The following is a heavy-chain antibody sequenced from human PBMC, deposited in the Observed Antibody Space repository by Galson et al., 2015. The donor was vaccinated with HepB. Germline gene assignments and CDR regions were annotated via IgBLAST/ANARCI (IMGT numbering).Heavy chain of an antibody. D-gene: IGHD4-11*01. CDR2: IIPIFGTA. V-gene: IGHV1-69*13. CDR3: ARDMWTTVTTPSRDGTQVEAQAYYGMDV. CDR1: GGTFSSYA. J-gene: IGHJ6*02. Sequence: SVKVSCKASGGTFSSYAISWVRQAPGQGLEWMGGIIPIFGTANYAQKFQGRATITADESTSTAYMELSSLRSEDTAVYYCARDMWTTVTTPSRDGTQVEAQAYYGMDVWGQGTTVTVSS.